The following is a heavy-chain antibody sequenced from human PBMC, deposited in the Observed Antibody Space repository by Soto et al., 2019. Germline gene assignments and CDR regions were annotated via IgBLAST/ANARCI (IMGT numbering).Heavy chain of an antibody. CDR2: ISGRDDST. CDR1: GFTFSDYS. Sequence: EVQLSESGGGLVQPGGSLRLSCAASGFTFSDYSMGWVRQAPGKGLEWVSAISGRDDSTNYADSVRGRLTISRDNSKNTLYLQMSSLRSEDAAIYYCAKSALSYAGEVDKWGEGTLVTVSS. V-gene: IGHV3-23*01. J-gene: IGHJ4*02. CDR3: AKSALSYAGEVDK. D-gene: IGHD2-21*01.